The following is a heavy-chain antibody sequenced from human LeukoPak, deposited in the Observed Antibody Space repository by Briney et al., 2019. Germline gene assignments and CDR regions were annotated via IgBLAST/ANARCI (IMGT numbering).Heavy chain of an antibody. J-gene: IGHJ4*02. D-gene: IGHD4-23*01. CDR2: INHSGST. CDR3: ARWAGGSDY. V-gene: IGHV4-34*01. Sequence: SETLSLTCAVYGGSFSGYYWSWIRQPPGKGLEWIGEINHSGSTNYNPSLKSRVTISVDTSKNQFSLKLSSATAADTAVYYCARWAGGSDYWGQGTLVTVSS. CDR1: GGSFSGYY.